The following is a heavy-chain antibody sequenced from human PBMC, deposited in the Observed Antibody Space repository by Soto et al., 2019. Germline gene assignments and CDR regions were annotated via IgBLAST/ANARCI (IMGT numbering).Heavy chain of an antibody. Sequence: KPSETLSLTCTVSGGSISSYYWSWIRKPPGKGLEWIEYIYYSGSTNYNPSLKSRVTISVDTSKNQFSLKLSSVTAADTAVYYCARSDGCSSTSCFYYYYYGMDVWGQGTTVTVSS. D-gene: IGHD2-2*01. J-gene: IGHJ6*02. CDR2: IYYSGST. CDR1: GGSISSYY. CDR3: ARSDGCSSTSCFYYYYYGMDV. V-gene: IGHV4-59*01.